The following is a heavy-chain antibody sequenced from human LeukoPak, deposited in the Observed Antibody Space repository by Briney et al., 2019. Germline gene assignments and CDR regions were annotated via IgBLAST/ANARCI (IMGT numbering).Heavy chain of an antibody. CDR3: ARVHGLYYYGMDV. J-gene: IGHJ6*02. Sequence: SETLSLTCTVSGGSISSYYWSWIRQPPGKGLEWIGYIYYSGSTNYNPSLKSRVTISVDTSKNQFSLKLSSVTAADTAVYYCARVHGLYYYGMDVWGQGTTVTVPS. D-gene: IGHD4-17*01. V-gene: IGHV4-59*01. CDR1: GGSISSYY. CDR2: IYYSGST.